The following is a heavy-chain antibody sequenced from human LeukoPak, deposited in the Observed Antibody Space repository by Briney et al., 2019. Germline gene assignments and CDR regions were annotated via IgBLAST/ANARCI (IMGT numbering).Heavy chain of an antibody. CDR2: INPSGGST. CDR3: ARDRGGDYGRGRYYYYYYMDV. CDR1: GYTFTSYY. J-gene: IGHJ6*03. Sequence: ASVKVSCKASGYTFTSYYMHWVRQAPGQGLEWMGIINPSGGSTSYTQKFQGRVTMTRDTPTSTVYMELSSLRSEDTAVYYCARDRGGDYGRGRYYYYYYMDVWGKGTTVTVSS. V-gene: IGHV1-46*01. D-gene: IGHD4-17*01.